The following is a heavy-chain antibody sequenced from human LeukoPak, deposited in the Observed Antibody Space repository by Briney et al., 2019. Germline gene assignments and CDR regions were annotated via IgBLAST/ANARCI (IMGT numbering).Heavy chain of an antibody. CDR2: IYYSGST. Sequence: PSETLSLTCTVSGGSISSSSYYWGWIRQPPGKGLEWIGSIYYSGSTYYNPSLKSRVTISVDTSKNQFSLKLSSVTAADTAVYYCARACIAAAGGYFDYWGQGTLVTVSS. V-gene: IGHV4-39*01. J-gene: IGHJ4*02. CDR1: GGSISSSSYY. CDR3: ARACIAAAGGYFDY. D-gene: IGHD6-13*01.